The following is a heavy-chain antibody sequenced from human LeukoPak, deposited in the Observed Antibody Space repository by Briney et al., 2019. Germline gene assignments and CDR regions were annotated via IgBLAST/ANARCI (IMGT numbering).Heavy chain of an antibody. CDR2: INPSGGNT. J-gene: IGHJ4*02. Sequence: GASVKVSCKASRYTFTSYYIHWVRQAPGQGLEWLGIINPSGGNTTYSQKFQGRVIMTRDTFTSTVYIELSSLRSEDAAVYYCARRLSSDYADYWGQGTLVTVSS. D-gene: IGHD3-22*01. CDR1: RYTFTSYY. CDR3: ARRLSSDYADY. V-gene: IGHV1-46*01.